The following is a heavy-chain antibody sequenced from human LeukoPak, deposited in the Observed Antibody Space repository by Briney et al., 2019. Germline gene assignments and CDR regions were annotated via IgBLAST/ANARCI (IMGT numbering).Heavy chain of an antibody. CDR1: GYTFTGYY. CDR2: INPNSGGT. J-gene: IGHJ4*02. V-gene: IGHV1-2*02. Sequence: GASVKVSCKASGYTFTGYYMHWVRQAPGQGLEWMGWINPNSGGTNYAQKFQGRVTMTRDTSISTAYMEPSRLRSDDTAVYYCAREGPACGGDCYSFDYWGQGTLVTASS. CDR3: AREGPACGGDCYSFDY. D-gene: IGHD2-21*02.